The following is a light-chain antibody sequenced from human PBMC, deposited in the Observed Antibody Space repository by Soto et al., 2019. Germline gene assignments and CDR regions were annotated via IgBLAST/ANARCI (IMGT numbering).Light chain of an antibody. CDR1: SSDIGGYNF. CDR2: DVG. Sequence: QSALTQPASVSGSPGQSITIACTGNSSDIGGYNFVSWYQQHPGKAPKLLLYDVGNRPSGVANRFSGSKSGNTASLTISGLQAEDEAHYYCNSYRTVSTYVFGTGTKVTVL. J-gene: IGLJ1*01. V-gene: IGLV2-14*01. CDR3: NSYRTVSTYV.